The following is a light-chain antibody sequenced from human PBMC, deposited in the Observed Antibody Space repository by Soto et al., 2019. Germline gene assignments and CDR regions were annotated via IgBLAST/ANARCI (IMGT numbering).Light chain of an antibody. J-gene: IGKJ4*02. Sequence: EIVLTQSPGTLALSPGERATLSCRASQNVSSSHLAWYQQKPGQAPRLLIYGTSSRATGSPHRISGGGSGTDFMLAITRLERDDSDVYYCQHYGSSRHTCGGGTKVDIK. CDR1: QNVSSSH. V-gene: IGKV3-20*01. CDR3: QHYGSSRHT. CDR2: GTS.